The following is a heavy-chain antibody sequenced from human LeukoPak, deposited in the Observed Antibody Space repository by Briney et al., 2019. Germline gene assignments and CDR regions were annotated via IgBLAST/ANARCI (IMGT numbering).Heavy chain of an antibody. CDR3: ARGLGCSSTSCPPNWFDP. CDR2: IIPIFGTA. Sequence: SVKVSCKASGGTFSSYAISWVRQAPGQGLEWMGGIIPIFGTANYAQKFQGRVTITADESTSTAYMELSSLRSEDTAVYCCARGLGCSSTSCPPNWFDPWGQGTLVTVSS. J-gene: IGHJ5*02. D-gene: IGHD2-2*01. CDR1: GGTFSSYA. V-gene: IGHV1-69*01.